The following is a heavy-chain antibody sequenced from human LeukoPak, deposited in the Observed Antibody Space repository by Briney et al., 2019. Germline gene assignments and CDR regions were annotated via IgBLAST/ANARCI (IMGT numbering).Heavy chain of an antibody. J-gene: IGHJ1*01. D-gene: IGHD3-22*01. CDR3: ATRGTYYYDSSGYYVFQH. Sequence: PSETLSLTCTVYGGSFSGYYWSWIRQPPGKGLEWIGEINHSGSTNDNPSLKSRVTISVDTSKNQFSLKLSSVTAADTAVYYCATRGTYYYDSSGYYVFQHWGQGTLVTVSS. CDR1: GGSFSGYY. CDR2: INHSGST. V-gene: IGHV4-34*01.